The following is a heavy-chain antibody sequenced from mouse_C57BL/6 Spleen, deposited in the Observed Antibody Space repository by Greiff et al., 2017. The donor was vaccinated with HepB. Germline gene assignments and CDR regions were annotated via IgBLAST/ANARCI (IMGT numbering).Heavy chain of an antibody. CDR3: ARRGQYYCGSSSWFAY. Sequence: EVQLQQSGPELVKPGASVKIPCKASGYTFTDYNMDWVKQSHGKSLEWIGDINPNNGGTIYNQKFKGKATLTVDKSSSTAYMERRSLTSEDTAVYYCARRGQYYCGSSSWFAYWGQGTLVTVSA. D-gene: IGHD1-1*01. J-gene: IGHJ3*01. CDR1: GYTFTDYN. V-gene: IGHV1-18*01. CDR2: INPNNGGT.